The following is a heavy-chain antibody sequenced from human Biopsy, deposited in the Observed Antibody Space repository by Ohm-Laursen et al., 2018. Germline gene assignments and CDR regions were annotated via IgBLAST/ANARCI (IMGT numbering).Heavy chain of an antibody. CDR3: ARMPHFDY. V-gene: IGHV4-59*01. J-gene: IGHJ4*02. D-gene: IGHD2-2*01. CDR1: GGSISGYH. Sequence: PGTLSLTCPVSGGSISGYHWSWIRKSPGKGLEWLAYISYTGGITSNPSLNGRATISLDTSKNQFSLRLIYVTAADTAVYYCARMPHFDYWGQGILVTVSS. CDR2: ISYTGGI.